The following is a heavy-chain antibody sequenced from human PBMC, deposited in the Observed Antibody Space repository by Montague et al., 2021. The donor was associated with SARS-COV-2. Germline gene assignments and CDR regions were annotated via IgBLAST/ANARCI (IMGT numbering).Heavy chain of an antibody. Sequence: YWAWVRQSPGRGLEWIGSVQWRGRTWQNPSFRGRLTMSVNTSKNSVSLRLTSVTAADTAMYYCTGQRWRGRFDPWGLGTLVIVSS. CDR2: VQWRGRT. D-gene: IGHD2-15*01. J-gene: IGHJ5*02. CDR3: TGQRWRGRFDP. CDR1: Y. V-gene: IGHV4-39*01.